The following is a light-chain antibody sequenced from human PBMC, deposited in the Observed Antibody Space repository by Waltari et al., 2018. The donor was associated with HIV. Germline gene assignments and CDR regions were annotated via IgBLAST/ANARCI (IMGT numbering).Light chain of an antibody. CDR1: SSDVGDYNS. Sequence: QSALTQPASVSGSPGQSITFSCIGTSSDVGDYNSVSWYQQLPGKAPRLMFYDVCKRPPGVSKRFAGSKSGNTASLTISGLQADDEADYYCCSYAGSSTYVFGTGTKVTVL. J-gene: IGLJ1*01. CDR3: CSYAGSSTYV. V-gene: IGLV2-23*02. CDR2: DVC.